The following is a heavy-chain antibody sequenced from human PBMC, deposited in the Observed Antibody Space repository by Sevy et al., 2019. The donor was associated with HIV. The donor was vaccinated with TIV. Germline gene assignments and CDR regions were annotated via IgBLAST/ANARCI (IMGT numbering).Heavy chain of an antibody. J-gene: IGHJ4*02. D-gene: IGHD2-2*01. V-gene: IGHV1-18*01. Sequence: ASVKVSCKTFGYTFKTYGISWVRQAPGQGLEWMGWISAYSGDTNFAQKFQGRVTMTTDTSTSPAYMELGSLGSDDTAVYFCARDKPQGVVIIPGSMWGGVDYWGQGTVVTVSS. CDR2: ISAYSGDT. CDR3: ARDKPQGVVIIPGSMWGGVDY. CDR1: GYTFKTYG.